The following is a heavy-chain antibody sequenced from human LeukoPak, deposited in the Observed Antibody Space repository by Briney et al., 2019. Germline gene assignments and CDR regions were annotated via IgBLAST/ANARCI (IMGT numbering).Heavy chain of an antibody. J-gene: IGHJ5*02. CDR2: IYYSGST. CDR3: AGYRLGSNWFDP. D-gene: IGHD4-17*01. V-gene: IGHV4-39*01. CDR1: GGSISSSSYY. Sequence: KPSETLSLTCTVSGGSISSSSYYWGWIRQPPGKGLEWIGSIYYSGSTYYNPSLKSRVTISIDTSKNQFSLKLSSVTAADTAVYYCAGYRLGSNWFDPWGQGTLVTVS.